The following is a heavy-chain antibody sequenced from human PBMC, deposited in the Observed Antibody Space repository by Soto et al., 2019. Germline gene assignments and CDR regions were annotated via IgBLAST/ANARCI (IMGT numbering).Heavy chain of an antibody. J-gene: IGHJ5*02. CDR2: IWYDGSNK. D-gene: IGHD3-10*01. CDR1: GFTFSSYG. Sequence: PGGSLRLSCAASGFTFSSYGMHWVRQAPGKGLEWVAVIWYDGSNKYYADSVKGRFTISRDNSKNTLYLQMNSLRAEDTAVYYCARDRLESRELVLNRFDPWGQGTLVTVSS. V-gene: IGHV3-33*01. CDR3: ARDRLESRELVLNRFDP.